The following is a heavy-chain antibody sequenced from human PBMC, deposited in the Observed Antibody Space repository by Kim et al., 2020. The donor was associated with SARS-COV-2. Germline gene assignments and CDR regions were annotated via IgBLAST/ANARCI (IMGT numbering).Heavy chain of an antibody. D-gene: IGHD3-16*01. CDR3: ARHVPTYYDYIWGSSRPNYYMDV. J-gene: IGHJ6*03. Sequence: SETLSLTCTVSGGSISSSSYYWGWIRQPPGKGLEWIGSIYYSGSTYYNPSLKSRVTISVDTSKNQFSLKLSSVTAADTAVYYCARHVPTYYDYIWGSSRPNYYMDVWGKGTTVTVSS. CDR2: IYYSGST. V-gene: IGHV4-39*01. CDR1: GGSISSSSYY.